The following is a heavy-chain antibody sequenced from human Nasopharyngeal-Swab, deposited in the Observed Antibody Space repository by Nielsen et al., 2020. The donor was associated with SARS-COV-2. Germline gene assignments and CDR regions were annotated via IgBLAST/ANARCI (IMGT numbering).Heavy chain of an antibody. V-gene: IGHV4-34*01. Sequence: GSLRLSCAVYGGSFSGYYWSWIRQPPGKGLEWIGEINHSGSTYYNPSLKSRVTISVDRSKNQFSLKLSSVTAADTAVYYCAREGNSGFDYWGQGTLVTVSS. CDR2: INHSGST. D-gene: IGHD1-26*01. CDR1: GGSFSGYY. J-gene: IGHJ4*02. CDR3: AREGNSGFDY.